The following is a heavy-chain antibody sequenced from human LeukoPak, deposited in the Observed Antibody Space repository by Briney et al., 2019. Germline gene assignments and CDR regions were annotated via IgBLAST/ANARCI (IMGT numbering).Heavy chain of an antibody. V-gene: IGHV3-7*03. D-gene: IGHD3-16*01. CDR3: ARGGGLDV. CDR1: GFTFSSYW. J-gene: IGHJ6*02. CDR2: INHNGNVN. Sequence: GGSLRLSRAASGFTFSSYWMNWARQAPGKGLEWVASINHNGNVNYYVDSVKGRFTISRDNAKNSLYLQMSNLRAEDTAVYFCARGGGLDVWGQGATVTVSS.